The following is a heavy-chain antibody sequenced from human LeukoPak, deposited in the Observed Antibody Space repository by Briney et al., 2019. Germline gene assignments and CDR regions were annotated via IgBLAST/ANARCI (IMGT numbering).Heavy chain of an antibody. Sequence: GGSLRLSCAASGFTFSSYAMSWVRQAPGKGLEWVSAISGSGGSTYYADSVKGRFTISRNNSKNTLYLQMNSLRAEDTAVYYCAKDLGYCSSTSCFLDYWGQGTLVTVSS. CDR3: AKDLGYCSSTSCFLDY. D-gene: IGHD2-2*01. CDR1: GFTFSSYA. V-gene: IGHV3-23*01. CDR2: ISGSGGST. J-gene: IGHJ4*02.